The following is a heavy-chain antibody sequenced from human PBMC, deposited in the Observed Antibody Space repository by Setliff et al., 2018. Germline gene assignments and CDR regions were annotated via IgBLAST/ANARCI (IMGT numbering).Heavy chain of an antibody. CDR3: AKDTGYYFDY. Sequence: GGSLRLSCAASGFTFDDYAMHWVRQAPGKGLEWVSGISWNSGSIGYADSVKGRFTISRDNAKNTLYLQMNSLRGEDTAVYYCAKDTGYYFDYWSQGTLVTVSS. CDR1: GFTFDDYA. CDR2: ISWNSGSI. J-gene: IGHJ4*02. V-gene: IGHV3-9*01.